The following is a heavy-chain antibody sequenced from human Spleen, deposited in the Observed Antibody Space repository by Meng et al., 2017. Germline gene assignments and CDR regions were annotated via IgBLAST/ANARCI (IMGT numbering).Heavy chain of an antibody. Sequence: QVRLQESGPGLVKPSQPLSLTCTVSGGSINSGDYYWSWIRQHPGKGLEWIGYIYYSGSTYYNPSLKSLVTISVDPSKNQFSLMVSSVTAADTAVYYCASSGWYRGPNYFDYWGQGTLVTVSS. V-gene: IGHV4-31*01. CDR3: ASSGWYRGPNYFDY. D-gene: IGHD6-19*01. CDR1: GGSINSGDYY. CDR2: IYYSGST. J-gene: IGHJ4*01.